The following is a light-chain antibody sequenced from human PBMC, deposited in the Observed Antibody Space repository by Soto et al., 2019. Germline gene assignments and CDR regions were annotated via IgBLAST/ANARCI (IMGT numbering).Light chain of an antibody. V-gene: IGKV3-20*01. CDR2: VAS. J-gene: IGKJ1*01. CDR3: QQYGSSHLTCT. CDR1: QSVASDY. Sequence: EIVVTQSPATLSASPGDRATLSCRTSQSVASDYLAWYQQKPGQAPRLLIYVASSRATGVPDRFSGSGSGTDFSLTINRLEPEDSAVYYCQQYGSSHLTCTFGQGTKVDIK.